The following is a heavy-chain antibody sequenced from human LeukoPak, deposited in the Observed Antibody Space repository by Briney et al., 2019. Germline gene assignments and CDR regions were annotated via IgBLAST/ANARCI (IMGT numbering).Heavy chain of an antibody. Sequence: GGSLRLSCAASGFTFSNYAMSWVRQAPGKGLEWVSPISDSGGITYYADSVKGRFTISRDNSKNTVYLQMNSLRAEDTAVYYCAKHGGTYYYGSGIDYRGQGTLVTVSS. D-gene: IGHD3-10*01. CDR1: GFTFSNYA. CDR2: ISDSGGIT. CDR3: AKHGGTYYYGSGIDY. V-gene: IGHV3-23*01. J-gene: IGHJ4*02.